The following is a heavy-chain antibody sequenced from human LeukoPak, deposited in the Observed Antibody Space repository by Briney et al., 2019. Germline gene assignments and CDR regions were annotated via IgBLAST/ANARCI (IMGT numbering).Heavy chain of an antibody. J-gene: IGHJ5*02. D-gene: IGHD4-17*01. CDR3: ARVNDYGDREGDNWFDP. CDR2: INHSGST. Sequence: SETLSLTCAVYGGSFSGYYWSWIRQPPGKGLEWIGEINHSGSTNYNPSLKSRVTISVDTSKNQFSLKLSSVTAADTAVYYCARVNDYGDREGDNWFDPWGQGTLVTVSS. V-gene: IGHV4-34*01. CDR1: GGSFSGYY.